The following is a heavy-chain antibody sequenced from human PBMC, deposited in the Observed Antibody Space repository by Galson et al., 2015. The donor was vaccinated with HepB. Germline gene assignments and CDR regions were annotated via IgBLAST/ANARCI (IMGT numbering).Heavy chain of an antibody. Sequence: QSGAEVKKPGESLKISCKGSGYSFTSYWIGWVRQMPGKGLEWMGIIYPGDSDTRYSPSFQGQVTISADKSISTAYLQWSSLKASDTAMYYCASQYYYGSGSSLEDAFDIWGQGTMVTVSS. D-gene: IGHD3-10*01. CDR2: IYPGDSDT. CDR1: GYSFTSYW. V-gene: IGHV5-51*01. CDR3: ASQYYYGSGSSLEDAFDI. J-gene: IGHJ3*02.